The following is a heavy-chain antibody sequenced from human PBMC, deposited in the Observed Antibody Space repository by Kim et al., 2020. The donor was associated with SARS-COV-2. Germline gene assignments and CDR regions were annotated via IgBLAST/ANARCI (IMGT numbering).Heavy chain of an antibody. J-gene: IGHJ4*01. Sequence: SETLSHTCAVYGGSFSGYYWSWIRQPPGKGLEWIGEINHSGSTNYNPSLKSRVTISVDTSKNQFSLKLSSVTAADTAVYYCARALSYYDSSGYYLRYFD. CDR3: ARALSYYDSSGYYLRYFD. D-gene: IGHD3-22*01. V-gene: IGHV4-34*01. CDR2: INHSGST. CDR1: GGSFSGYY.